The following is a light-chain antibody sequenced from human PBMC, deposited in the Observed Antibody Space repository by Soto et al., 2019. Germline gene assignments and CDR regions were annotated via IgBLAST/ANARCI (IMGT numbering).Light chain of an antibody. J-gene: IGLJ1*01. V-gene: IGLV1-51*01. CDR1: SSDVGGHNS. Sequence: QSALTQPASVSGSPGQSITISCTGTSSDVGGHNSISWYQQHPGKAPKLIIYDDNKRPSGIPDRFSGSKSGTSATLGITGFQTGDEADYYCGSWDSSLSAYVFGTGTQLTVL. CDR2: DDN. CDR3: GSWDSSLSAYV.